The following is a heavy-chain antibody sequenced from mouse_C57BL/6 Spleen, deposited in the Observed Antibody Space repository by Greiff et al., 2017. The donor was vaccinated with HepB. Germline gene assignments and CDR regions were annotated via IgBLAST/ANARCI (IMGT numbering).Heavy chain of an antibody. J-gene: IGHJ2*01. CDR2: IHPNSGST. V-gene: IGHV1-64*01. CDR1: GYTFTSYW. D-gene: IGHD2-12*01. Sequence: VQLQQPGAELVKPGASVKLSCKASGYTFTSYWMHWVKQRPGQGLEWIGMIHPNSGSTNYNEKFKSKATLTVDKSSSTAYMQLSSLTSEDSAVYYCARYEMIKDYYGYWGKGPTLTVSS. CDR3: ARYEMIKDYYGY.